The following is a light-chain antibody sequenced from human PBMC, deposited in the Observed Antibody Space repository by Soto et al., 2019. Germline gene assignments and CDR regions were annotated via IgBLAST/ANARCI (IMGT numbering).Light chain of an antibody. V-gene: IGLV2-14*01. CDR1: SSDVGGYNY. CDR3: SSYTSSHTVL. J-gene: IGLJ2*01. Sequence: QSALTQPASVSGSPGQSITISCTGTSSDVGGYNYVSWYQQHPGKAPKLMIYEVSNRPSGVSNRFSGSKSGNTASLTISGLQAEDEADYYCSSYTSSHTVLFGGGTKLTVL. CDR2: EVS.